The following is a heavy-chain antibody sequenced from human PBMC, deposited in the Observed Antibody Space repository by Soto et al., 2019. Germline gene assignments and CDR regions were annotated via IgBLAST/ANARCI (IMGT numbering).Heavy chain of an antibody. CDR2: ISGSSDTI. CDR1: GFTLSSYN. Sequence: EVQLVESGGGLVQPGGSLRLSCAASGFTLSSYNMNWVRQAPGKGLEWVSYISGSSDTIYYADSVKGRFTISRDNAKNSLYLQMDSLRDEDTAVYYCARDHGGSTWFVGIYYYFVVDDWGQGTTFTVSS. V-gene: IGHV3-48*02. D-gene: IGHD6-13*01. CDR3: ARDHGGSTWFVGIYYYFVVDD. J-gene: IGHJ6*02.